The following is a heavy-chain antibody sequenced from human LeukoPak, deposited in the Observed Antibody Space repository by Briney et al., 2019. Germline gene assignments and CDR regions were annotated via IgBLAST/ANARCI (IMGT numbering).Heavy chain of an antibody. J-gene: IGHJ4*02. CDR1: GFTFSDYT. D-gene: IGHD3-22*01. CDR3: ARRYYFDSSNYHPFDH. Sequence: PGGSLRLSCAASGFTFSDYTMNWVRQAPGKGLEWVSSISSSSSDIIYADSVKGRFTISRDNAKNSLYLQMNSLRAEDTAVYYCARRYYFDSSNYHPFDHWGQGTLVAVSS. V-gene: IGHV3-21*01. CDR2: ISSSSSDI.